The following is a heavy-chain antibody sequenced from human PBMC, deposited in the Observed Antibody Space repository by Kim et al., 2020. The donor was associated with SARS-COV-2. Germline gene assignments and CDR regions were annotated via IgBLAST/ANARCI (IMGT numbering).Heavy chain of an antibody. CDR1: GYTFTDYI. CDR2: INAGNGNT. V-gene: IGHV1-3*01. Sequence: ASVKVSCKASGYTFTDYIFHWVRQAPGQRLEWMGWINAGNGNTKYSQKFQGRVTITWDTSASTAYMDLSSLRSEDTAVYYCAREYSSSWYEYWGQGTLVT. D-gene: IGHD6-13*01. CDR3: AREYSSSWYEY. J-gene: IGHJ4*02.